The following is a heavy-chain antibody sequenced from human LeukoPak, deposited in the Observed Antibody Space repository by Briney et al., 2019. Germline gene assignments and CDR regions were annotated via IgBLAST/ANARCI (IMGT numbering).Heavy chain of an antibody. CDR1: GFTFDDYA. Sequence: GGSLRLSCAASGFTFDDYAMHWVRQAPGKGLEWVSSISGDGYTIFYADSVKGRFTISRDNSKNTLYLQMNSLRAEDTAVYYCARDVRYCSSTSCYPDYWGQGTLVTVSS. V-gene: IGHV3-23*01. D-gene: IGHD2-2*01. CDR3: ARDVRYCSSTSCYPDY. CDR2: ISGDGYTI. J-gene: IGHJ4*02.